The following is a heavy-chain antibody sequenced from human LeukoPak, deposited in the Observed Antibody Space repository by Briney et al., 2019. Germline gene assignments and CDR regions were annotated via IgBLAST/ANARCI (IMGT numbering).Heavy chain of an antibody. CDR1: VFTFSSYS. V-gene: IGHV3-21*01. J-gene: IGHJ4*02. D-gene: IGHD3-22*01. Sequence: PGGSLRLSCAASVFTFSSYSMNWVRQAPGKGLEWVSSISSSSSYIYYADSVKGRFTISRDNAKNSLYLQMNSLRAEDTAVYYCAGSYDSSGYYPTYYFDYWGQGTLVTVSS. CDR3: AGSYDSSGYYPTYYFDY. CDR2: ISSSSSYI.